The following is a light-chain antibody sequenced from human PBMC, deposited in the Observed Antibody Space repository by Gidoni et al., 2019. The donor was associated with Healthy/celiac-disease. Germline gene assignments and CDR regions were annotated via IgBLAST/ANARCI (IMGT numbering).Light chain of an antibody. V-gene: IGLV1-40*01. CDR2: GTS. J-gene: IGLJ1*01. CDR3: QSYDSILSGSV. CDR1: SSNSGAGYD. Sequence: QSVLTQPPSVSGAPGQRVTISCTGSSSNSGAGYDVHWYQQPPGTAPKLLINGTSNRPSGVPDRFSGSKSGTSASLAITGLQAEDEADYYCQSYDSILSGSVFGTGTKVTVL.